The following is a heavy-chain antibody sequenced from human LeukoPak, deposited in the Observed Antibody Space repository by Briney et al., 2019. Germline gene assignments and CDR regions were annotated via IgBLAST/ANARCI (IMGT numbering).Heavy chain of an antibody. Sequence: GGSLRLSCAASGFTFSDYYMSWIRQAPGKGLEWVSVIYSGGSTYYADSVKGRFTISRDNSKNTLYLQMNSLRAEDTAVYYCAKDRSGPAEHWGQGTLVTVSS. J-gene: IGHJ1*01. V-gene: IGHV3-66*02. CDR3: AKDRSGPAEH. CDR1: GFTFSDYY. CDR2: IYSGGST.